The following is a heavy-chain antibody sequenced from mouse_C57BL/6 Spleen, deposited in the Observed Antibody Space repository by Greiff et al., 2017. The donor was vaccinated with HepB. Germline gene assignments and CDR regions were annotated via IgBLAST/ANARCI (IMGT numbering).Heavy chain of an antibody. V-gene: IGHV5-9-1*02. CDR1: GFTFSSYA. CDR2: ISSGGDYI. CDR3: TRGPHGDYAMDY. Sequence: EVQGVESGEGLVKPGGSLKLSCAASGFTFSSYAMSWVRQTPEKRLEWVAYISSGGDYIYYADTVKGRFTISRDNARNTLYLQMSSLKSEDTAMYYCTRGPHGDYAMDYWGQGTSVTVSS. J-gene: IGHJ4*01.